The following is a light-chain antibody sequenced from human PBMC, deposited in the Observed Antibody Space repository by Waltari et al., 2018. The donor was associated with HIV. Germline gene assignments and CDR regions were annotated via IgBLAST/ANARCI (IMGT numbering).Light chain of an antibody. CDR1: SSNIGAGYD. J-gene: IGLJ2*01. Sequence: QSVLTQPPPVSGAPGQRVTISCTGSSSNIGAGYDVHWYQQVPGTAPKLLIYGNNNRPSGGPDRFSASKSGASPSLAITGLQAEDEADYYCQSYDSSLTGSVFGGGTKLTVL. V-gene: IGLV1-40*01. CDR3: QSYDSSLTGSV. CDR2: GNN.